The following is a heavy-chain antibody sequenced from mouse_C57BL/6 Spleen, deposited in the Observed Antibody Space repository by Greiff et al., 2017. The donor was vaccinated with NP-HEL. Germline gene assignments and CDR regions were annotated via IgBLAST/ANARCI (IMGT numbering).Heavy chain of an antibody. CDR3: ATIPYYYGSSYNAMDY. CDR2: INPSNGGT. CDR1: GYTFTSYW. Sequence: QVQLQQPGTGLVKPGASVKLSCKASGYTFTSYWMHWVKQRPGQGLEWIGNINPSNGGTNYNEKFKSKATLTVDKSSSTAYMQLSSLTSEDSAVYYCATIPYYYGSSYNAMDYWGQGTSVTVSS. D-gene: IGHD1-1*01. V-gene: IGHV1-53*01. J-gene: IGHJ4*01.